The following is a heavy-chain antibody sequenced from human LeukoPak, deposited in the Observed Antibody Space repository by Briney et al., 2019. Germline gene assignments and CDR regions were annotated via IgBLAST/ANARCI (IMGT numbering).Heavy chain of an antibody. J-gene: IGHJ4*02. D-gene: IGHD1-26*01. Sequence: ASVKVSCKASGYTFSAYYMHWVRQAPGQGLEWMGWIITNSGATNYAQKFQGRVAMTRDTSISTAYMELSSLRSDDTAVFYCARENSGSYREFDYWGQGTLVTVSS. CDR2: IITNSGAT. CDR3: ARENSGSYREFDY. CDR1: GYTFSAYY. V-gene: IGHV1-2*02.